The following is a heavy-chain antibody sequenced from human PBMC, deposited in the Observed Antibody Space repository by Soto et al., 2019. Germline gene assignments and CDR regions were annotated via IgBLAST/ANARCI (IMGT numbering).Heavy chain of an antibody. CDR3: ASQVYYHDSSGYYYYYYGMDV. V-gene: IGHV1-69*06. J-gene: IGHJ6*02. D-gene: IGHD3-22*01. CDR2: IIPIFGTA. CDR1: GGTFSSYA. Sequence: QVQLVQSGAEVKKPGSSVKVSCKASGGTFSSYAISWVRQAPGQGLEWMGGIIPIFGTANYAQKFQGRVTITADKSTSTAYMELSSLRSEDTAVYYCASQVYYHDSSGYYYYYYGMDVWGQGTTVTVSS.